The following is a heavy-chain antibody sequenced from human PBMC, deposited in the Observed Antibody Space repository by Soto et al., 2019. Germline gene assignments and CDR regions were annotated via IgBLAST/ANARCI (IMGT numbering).Heavy chain of an antibody. D-gene: IGHD3-22*01. J-gene: IGHJ5*02. CDR3: ARVGPWVPYYYDSSPYTFENWFDP. Sequence: SETLSLTCAVSGYSISSGYYWGWLRQPPGKGLEWFGSIYHGGSTYYNPSLNSRVTLSIDMTNNHVSLILIPVPAAYTSVYYCARVGPWVPYYYDSSPYTFENWFDPWGQGTLVTVSS. V-gene: IGHV4-38-2*01. CDR2: IYHGGST. CDR1: GYSISSGYY.